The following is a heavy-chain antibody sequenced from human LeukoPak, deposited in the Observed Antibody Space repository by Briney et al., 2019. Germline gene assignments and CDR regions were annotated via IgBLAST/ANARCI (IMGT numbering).Heavy chain of an antibody. Sequence: SETLSLTCAVYGGSFSGYYWSWIRQPPGKGLEWIGEINHSRSTNYNPSLKSRVTISVDTSKNQFSLKLSSVTAADTAVYYCARESGLVDTAMEPESYYFDYWGQGTLVTVSS. D-gene: IGHD5-18*01. V-gene: IGHV4-34*01. CDR1: GGSFSGYY. CDR3: ARESGLVDTAMEPESYYFDY. J-gene: IGHJ4*02. CDR2: INHSRST.